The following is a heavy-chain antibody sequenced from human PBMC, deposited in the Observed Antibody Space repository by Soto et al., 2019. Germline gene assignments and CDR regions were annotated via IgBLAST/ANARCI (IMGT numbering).Heavy chain of an antibody. Sequence: GGSLRLSCAASGFTFSSYGMHWVRQAPGKGLEWVAVISYDGSNKYYADSVKGRFTISRDNSKNTLYLQMNSLRAEDTAVYYCAKWSSDSSGYYSPYYFDYWGQGT. CDR3: AKWSSDSSGYYSPYYFDY. CDR1: GFTFSSYG. J-gene: IGHJ4*02. V-gene: IGHV3-30*18. D-gene: IGHD3-22*01. CDR2: ISYDGSNK.